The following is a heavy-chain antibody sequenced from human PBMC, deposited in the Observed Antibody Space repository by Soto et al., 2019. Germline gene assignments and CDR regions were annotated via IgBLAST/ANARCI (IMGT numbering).Heavy chain of an antibody. CDR3: ARGIATSQLDP. D-gene: IGHD2-15*01. CDR1: GYTFTRYT. CDR2: INPDNGNT. Sequence: ASVKVSCKASGYTFTRYTMNWVRQAPGQRLEWMGWINPDNGNTKSSQKFQDRVIITRDTSASTAYMDLSSLRSEDTAAYYCARGIATSQLDPWGQGTLVTVSS. V-gene: IGHV1-3*01. J-gene: IGHJ5*02.